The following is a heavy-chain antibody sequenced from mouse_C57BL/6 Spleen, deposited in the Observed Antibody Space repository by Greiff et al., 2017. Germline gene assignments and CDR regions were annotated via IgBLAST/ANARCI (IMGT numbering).Heavy chain of an antibody. Sequence: VKLQQPGAELVKPGASVKLSCKASGYTFTEYTIHWVKQRSGQGLEWIGWFYPGSGSIKYNEKFKDKATLTADKSSSTVYMELSRLTSEDSAVYICARREIVGSSPAWFAYWGQGTLVTVSA. CDR2: FYPGSGSI. D-gene: IGHD1-1*01. V-gene: IGHV1-62-2*01. CDR1: GYTFTEYT. CDR3: ARREIVGSSPAWFAY. J-gene: IGHJ3*01.